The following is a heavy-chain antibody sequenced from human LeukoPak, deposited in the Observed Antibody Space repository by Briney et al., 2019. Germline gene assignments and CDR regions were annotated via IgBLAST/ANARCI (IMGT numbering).Heavy chain of an antibody. CDR3: ARREAAGVFYFDY. Sequence: PSETLSLTCTVSGGSISSSGYYWTWIRQAPGKGLEWIGYVYYTGNTNYNPSLRSRVTISLDTSKNQFSLRLSSVTAADTAVYYCARREAAGVFYFDYWGQGTLVTVSS. V-gene: IGHV4-61*08. J-gene: IGHJ4*02. CDR2: VYYTGNT. D-gene: IGHD6-13*01. CDR1: GGSISSSGYY.